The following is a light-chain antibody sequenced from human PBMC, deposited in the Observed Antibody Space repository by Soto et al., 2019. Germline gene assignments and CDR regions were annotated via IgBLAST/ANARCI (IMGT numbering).Light chain of an antibody. CDR3: CSYAGGSYV. V-gene: IGLV2-11*01. J-gene: IGLJ1*01. Sequence: QSALTQPRSVSGSPGQSVTISCTGTSSDVGGYSYVSWYQQHPGEAPKAMIYDVSERPSGVPDRFSGSKSGNTASLTISGLQADDEADYYCCSYAGGSYVFGTGTKVTVL. CDR1: SSDVGGYSY. CDR2: DVS.